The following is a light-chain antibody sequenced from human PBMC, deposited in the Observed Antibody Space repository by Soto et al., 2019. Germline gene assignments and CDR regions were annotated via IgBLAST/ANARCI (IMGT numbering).Light chain of an antibody. CDR1: SSDVGTYDS. Sequence: QSALTQPASVSGSPGQSITISCTGTSSDVGTYDSVSWYLHHPGKAPKLMIYEVINRPSGVSNRFSGSKSGNTASLTISGLQAEDEADYYCSSYTSSSTVVFGGGTKLTVL. V-gene: IGLV2-14*01. J-gene: IGLJ2*01. CDR3: SSYTSSSTVV. CDR2: EVI.